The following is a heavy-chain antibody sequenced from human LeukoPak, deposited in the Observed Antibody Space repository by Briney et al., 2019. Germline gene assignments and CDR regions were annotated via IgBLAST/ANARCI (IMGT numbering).Heavy chain of an antibody. CDR3: ARDLYGGTSATFDY. CDR1: GYTFTGYY. J-gene: IGHJ4*02. CDR2: INPNSGGT. D-gene: IGHD4-23*01. Sequence: AASVKVSRKASGYTFTGYYMHWVRQAPGQGLEWMGWINPNSGGTYYAQKFQGRVTMTSDTSISTAYMELSRLRSDNTVVYYCARDLYGGTSATFDYWGQGTLVTVSS. V-gene: IGHV1-2*02.